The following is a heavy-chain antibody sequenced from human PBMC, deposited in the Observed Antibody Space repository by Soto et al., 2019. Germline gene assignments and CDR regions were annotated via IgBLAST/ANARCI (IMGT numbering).Heavy chain of an antibody. D-gene: IGHD4-17*01. Sequence: ASVMVSCKASGYTFTSYYMHCVRQAPGQGLXXXXIINHSGGSTSYAQKFQGRVTMTRDTSTSTVYMEMSSMRSEDTAVYYCARDLATVTTFISDYYYYYGMDVWGQGTTVTVSS. J-gene: IGHJ6*02. CDR2: INHSGGST. V-gene: IGHV1-46*01. CDR3: ARDLATVTTFISDYYYYYGMDV. CDR1: GYTFTSYY.